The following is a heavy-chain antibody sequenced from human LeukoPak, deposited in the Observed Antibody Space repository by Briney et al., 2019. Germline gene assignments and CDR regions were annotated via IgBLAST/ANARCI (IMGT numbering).Heavy chain of an antibody. CDR1: GFTFDDYA. CDR3: AKDISAYYGSGSYRDYYYYGMDV. CDR2: ISWNSGSI. V-gene: IGHV3-9*01. D-gene: IGHD3-10*01. J-gene: IGHJ6*02. Sequence: GGSLRLSCAASGFTFDDYAMHWVRQAPGKGLEWVSGISWNSGSIGYADSVKGRFTISRDNAKNSLYLQMNSLRAEDTALYYCAKDISAYYGSGSYRDYYYYGMDVWGQGTTVTVSS.